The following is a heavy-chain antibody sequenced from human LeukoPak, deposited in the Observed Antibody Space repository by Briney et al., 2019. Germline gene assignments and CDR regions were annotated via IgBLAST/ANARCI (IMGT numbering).Heavy chain of an antibody. Sequence: SQTLSLTCTVSGGTITSGTYYWSWIRQPPGKGLEWIGHISTTGSTTYKPSLKSRVTISVDTSKNQFSLKLSSVTAADTTVYYCARGGTRLLFGYWGQGTLVTVSS. CDR2: ISTTGST. CDR1: GGTITSGTYY. J-gene: IGHJ4*02. V-gene: IGHV4-61*09. D-gene: IGHD3-10*01. CDR3: ARGGTRLLFGY.